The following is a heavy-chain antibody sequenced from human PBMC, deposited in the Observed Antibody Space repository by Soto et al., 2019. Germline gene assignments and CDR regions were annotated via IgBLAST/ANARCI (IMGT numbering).Heavy chain of an antibody. J-gene: IGHJ4*02. Sequence: EVQLVESGGGLVQPGGSLRLSCAASGFTLSSYWMHWVRQAPGKGLVWVSRINSDGSTTSYADSVKGRSTISRDNAKNTLDLQMNSLRVEDTAVYYCARDLTGSGTYWGQGTLVTVSS. CDR2: INSDGSTT. V-gene: IGHV3-74*01. CDR3: ARDLTGSGTY. CDR1: GFTLSSYW. D-gene: IGHD2-15*01.